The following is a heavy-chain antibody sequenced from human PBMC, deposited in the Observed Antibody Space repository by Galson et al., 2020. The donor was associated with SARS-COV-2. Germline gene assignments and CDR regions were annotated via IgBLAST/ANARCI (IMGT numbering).Heavy chain of an antibody. D-gene: IGHD6-13*01. CDR2: SSSNNGNP. Sequence: ASVKVSCQASGYTFMNSAISWVRQAPGQGLEWMGWSSSNNGNPNYAKKFQGRVTMTTDTSTSTAYMELWSLRPDDTAVYYCTSGGISAAGPQFDYWGQGTLVTVTS. V-gene: IGHV1-18*04. J-gene: IGHJ4*02. CDR3: TSGGISAAGPQFDY. CDR1: GYTFMNSA.